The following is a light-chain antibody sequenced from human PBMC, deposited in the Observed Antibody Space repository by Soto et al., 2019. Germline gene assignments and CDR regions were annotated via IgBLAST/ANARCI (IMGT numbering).Light chain of an antibody. CDR3: QQRSNWPWT. CDR1: QSVSSY. J-gene: IGKJ1*01. Sequence: EIVLTQSPATLSLSPGERAILSCGASQSVSSYLAWYQQKPGQAPRLLIYDASNRATGIPARFSGSGSGTDFTLTISSLEPEDFAVYYCQQRSNWPWTFGQGTKVEIK. V-gene: IGKV3-11*01. CDR2: DAS.